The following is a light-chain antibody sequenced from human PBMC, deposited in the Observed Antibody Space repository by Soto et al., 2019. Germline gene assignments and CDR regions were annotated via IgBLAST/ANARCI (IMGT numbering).Light chain of an antibody. CDR3: QQSYRTPLT. V-gene: IGKV1-39*01. CDR1: QAIDNY. CDR2: AAS. Sequence: DIPMTQSPSSLSASVGDRVTITCRASQAIDNYLNWYQHKPGKAPELLILAASIVQSGVPSRFSGGGFGTDFSLTISSLHPEDFATYYCQQSYRTPLTFGGGTKVEI. J-gene: IGKJ4*01.